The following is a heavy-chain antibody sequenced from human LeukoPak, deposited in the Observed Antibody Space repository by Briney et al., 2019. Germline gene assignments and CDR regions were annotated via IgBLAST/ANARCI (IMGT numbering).Heavy chain of an antibody. CDR3: AKGRESTGLFEY. Sequence: GGSLRLSCAASGFTFSSYAMSWVRQAPGKGLEWVSSILGSGAGTFYADSVRGRLTISRDNSKSTVYLQMNSLRSDDTAVYYCAKGRESTGLFEYWGQGTLVTVSS. V-gene: IGHV3-23*01. J-gene: IGHJ4*02. CDR1: GFTFSSYA. D-gene: IGHD1-26*01. CDR2: ILGSGAGT.